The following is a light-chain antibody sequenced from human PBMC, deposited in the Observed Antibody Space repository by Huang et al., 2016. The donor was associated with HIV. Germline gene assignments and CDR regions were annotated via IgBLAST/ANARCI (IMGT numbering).Light chain of an antibody. V-gene: IGKV2-28*01. J-gene: IGKJ5*01. Sequence: DIVMIQSPLSLSVTPGEAASISCRSSQSLLHGNRYKYLEWYRQKPGQSPQLLIYSGSDRAPGVPARFSASGSGTEFSLTISSVEAEDIGIYYCKQSLQAPGTFGQGTRLDIK. CDR3: KQSLQAPGT. CDR1: QSLLHGNRYKY. CDR2: SGS.